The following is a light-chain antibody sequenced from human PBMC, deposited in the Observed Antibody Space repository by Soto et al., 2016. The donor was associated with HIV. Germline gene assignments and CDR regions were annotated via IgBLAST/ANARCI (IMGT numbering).Light chain of an antibody. CDR2: DDS. CDR3: QVWDTSSDVV. J-gene: IGLJ2*01. CDR1: NIGSKS. V-gene: IGLV3-21*03. Sequence: SYELTQPPSVSVAPGKTANISCGGNNIGSKSVYWYQQKSGQAPVLVVCDDSDRPSGITERFSGSNSGNTATLTISRVEAGDEADYYCQVWDTSSDVVFGGGTKLTVL.